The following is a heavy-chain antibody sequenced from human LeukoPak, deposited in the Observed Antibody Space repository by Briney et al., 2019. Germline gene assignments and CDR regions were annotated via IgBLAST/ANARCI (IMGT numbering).Heavy chain of an antibody. D-gene: IGHD6-19*01. J-gene: IGHJ4*02. CDR1: GFTFSNYW. CDR3: ARVQGSSGPGIFEY. CDR2: IKQDGSEK. V-gene: IGHV3-7*01. Sequence: GGSLRLSCAASGFTFSNYWMSRVRQAPGKGLEWVANIKQDGSEKFYVDSVKGRLTISRDNAKNSLYLQMNSLRVEDTAVYYCARVQGSSGPGIFEYWGQGTLVTVSS.